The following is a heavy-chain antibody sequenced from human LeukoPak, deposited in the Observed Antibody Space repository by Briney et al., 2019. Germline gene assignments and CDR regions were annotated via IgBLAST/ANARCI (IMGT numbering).Heavy chain of an antibody. Sequence: SETLSLTCAVYGGSFSGYYWSWIRQPPGKGLEWIGEINHSGSTNYNPSLKSRVTISVDTSKNQFSLKLGSVTAADTAVYYCARRQVVVPAATSPYGFYYYYMDVWGKGTTVTISS. V-gene: IGHV4-34*01. CDR1: GGSFSGYY. CDR2: INHSGST. J-gene: IGHJ6*03. D-gene: IGHD2-2*01. CDR3: ARRQVVVPAATSPYGFYYYYMDV.